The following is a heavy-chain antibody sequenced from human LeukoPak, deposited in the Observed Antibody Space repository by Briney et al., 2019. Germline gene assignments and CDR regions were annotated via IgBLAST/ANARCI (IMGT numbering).Heavy chain of an antibody. D-gene: IGHD3-22*01. J-gene: IGHJ4*02. CDR2: IYHSGST. CDR3: ARRGFDSNPFDY. CDR1: GGSFSGYY. V-gene: IGHV4-34*01. Sequence: SETLSLTCAVYGGSFSGYYWSWLRQPPGRGLEWIGRIYHSGSTYYNPSLKSRVTISVDTSKNQFSLKLSSVTAADTAVYYCARRGFDSNPFDYWGQGTLVTVSS.